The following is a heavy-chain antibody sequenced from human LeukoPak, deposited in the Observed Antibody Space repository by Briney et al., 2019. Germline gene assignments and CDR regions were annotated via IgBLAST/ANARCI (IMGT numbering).Heavy chain of an antibody. J-gene: IGHJ4*02. CDR1: GFTFSSYA. CDR2: ISSSGSTI. D-gene: IGHD3-9*01. CDR3: ARITIFWAFDY. V-gene: IGHV3-21*04. Sequence: GGSLRLSCAASGFTFSSYAMSWVRQAPGKGLEWVSAISSSGSTIYYADSVKGRFTISRDNAKNSLYLQMNSLRAEDTAVYYCARITIFWAFDYWGQGTLVTVSS.